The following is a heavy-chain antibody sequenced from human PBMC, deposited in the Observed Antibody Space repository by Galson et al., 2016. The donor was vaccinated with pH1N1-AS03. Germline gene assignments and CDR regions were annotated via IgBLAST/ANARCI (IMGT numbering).Heavy chain of an antibody. CDR1: GFTFSSYS. CDR3: ARRGDTAAADPVDY. J-gene: IGHJ4*02. D-gene: IGHD6-25*01. Sequence: SLRLSCAASGFTFSSYSMNWVRQAPGKGLEWVSSITSSSDIIYYAVSLKGRFTISRDNAKNSVYLQMNSLRAEDTALYYCARRGDTAAADPVDYWGQGTLVTVSS. CDR2: ITSSSDII. V-gene: IGHV3-21*01.